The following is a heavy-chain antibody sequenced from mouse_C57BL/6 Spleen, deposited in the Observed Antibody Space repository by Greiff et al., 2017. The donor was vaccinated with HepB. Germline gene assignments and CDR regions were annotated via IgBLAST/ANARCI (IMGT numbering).Heavy chain of an antibody. D-gene: IGHD1-1*01. CDR1: GFTFSDYG. J-gene: IGHJ4*01. V-gene: IGHV5-17*01. CDR3: ARSYYGSSRYYAMDY. CDR2: ISSGSSTI. Sequence: EVMLVESGGGLVKPGGSLKLSCAASGFTFSDYGMHWVRQAPEKGLEWVAYISSGSSTIYYADTVKGRFTISRDNAKNTLFLQMTSLRSEDTAMYYWARSYYGSSRYYAMDYWGQGTSVTVSS.